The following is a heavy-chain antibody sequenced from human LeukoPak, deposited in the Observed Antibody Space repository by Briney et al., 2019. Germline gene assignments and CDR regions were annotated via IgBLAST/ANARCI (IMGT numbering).Heavy chain of an antibody. CDR2: ISSSGSSI. V-gene: IGHV3-48*03. D-gene: IGHD3-16*02. CDR1: GFTFSSYE. J-gene: IGHJ4*02. CDR3: ATDPPWRLRLGELSQTYYFDY. Sequence: GGSLRLSCAASGFTFSSYEMNWVRQAPGKGLEWVSYISSSGSSIYYADSVKGRFTISRDNAKNSLYLQMNSLRAEDTAVYYCATDPPWRLRLGELSQTYYFDYWGPGTLVTVSS.